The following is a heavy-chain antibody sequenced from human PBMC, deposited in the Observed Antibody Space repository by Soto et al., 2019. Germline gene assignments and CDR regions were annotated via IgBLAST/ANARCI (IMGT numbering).Heavy chain of an antibody. CDR2: FSAYNGNT. Sequence: QVQLVQSGAEVKKPGASVKVSCKASGYTFTSYGISWVRQAPGQGLEWMGWFSAYNGNTNYAQKLQGRVTMTTATSTSTAYMELRSLRSDDTAVYYCARDENRITMVRGVITVDYWGQGTLVTVSS. D-gene: IGHD3-10*01. CDR3: ARDENRITMVRGVITVDY. CDR1: GYTFTSYG. V-gene: IGHV1-18*01. J-gene: IGHJ4*02.